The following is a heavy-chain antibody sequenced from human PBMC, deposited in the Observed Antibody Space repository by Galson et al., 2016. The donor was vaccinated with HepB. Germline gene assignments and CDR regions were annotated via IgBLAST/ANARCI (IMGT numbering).Heavy chain of an antibody. CDR1: GGSISGYY. V-gene: IGHV4-59*01. J-gene: IGHJ3*02. D-gene: IGHD6-13*01. CDR3: ARAWYSSSWFLDAFDI. CDR2: FYYSGST. Sequence: SETLSLTCTVSGGSISGYYWSWIRQPPGKGLDWIGYFYYSGSTNYNPSLKSRVTISVDTSKNQFSLKLSSVTAADTAVYYRARAWYSSSWFLDAFDIWGQGTMVIVSS.